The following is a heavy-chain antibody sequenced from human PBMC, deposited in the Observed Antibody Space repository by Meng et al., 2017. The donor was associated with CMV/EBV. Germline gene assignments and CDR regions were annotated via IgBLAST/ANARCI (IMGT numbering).Heavy chain of an antibody. CDR1: GFTFSSYS. V-gene: IGHV3-21*01. D-gene: IGHD3-3*01. Sequence: GESLKISCAASGFTFSSYSMNWVRQAPGKGLEWVSSISSRSSYIYYADSVKGRFTISRDNAKNSLYLQMNSLRAEDTAVYYCARDATYYDFWSGYISWFDPWGQGTLVTVSS. J-gene: IGHJ5*02. CDR2: ISSRSSYI. CDR3: ARDATYYDFWSGYISWFDP.